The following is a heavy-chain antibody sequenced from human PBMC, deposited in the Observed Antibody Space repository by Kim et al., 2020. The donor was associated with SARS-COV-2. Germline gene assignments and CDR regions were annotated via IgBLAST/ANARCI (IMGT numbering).Heavy chain of an antibody. CDR3: ARGSYYDSSGYYYLAAFDI. D-gene: IGHD3-22*01. Sequence: GGSLRLSCAASGFTFSSYWMHWVRQAPGKGLVWVSRINSDGSSTSYADSVKGRFTISRDNAKNTLYLQMNSLRAEDTAVYYCARGSYYDSSGYYYLAAFDIWGQGTMVTVSS. CDR1: GFTFSSYW. V-gene: IGHV3-74*01. CDR2: INSDGSST. J-gene: IGHJ3*02.